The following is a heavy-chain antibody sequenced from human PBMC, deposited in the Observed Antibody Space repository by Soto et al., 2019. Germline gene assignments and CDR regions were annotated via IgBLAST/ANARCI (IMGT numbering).Heavy chain of an antibody. CDR3: ARGSSRWDD. J-gene: IGHJ4*02. Sequence: SXTCTVSGGSISSFYWGWIRQPAGKGLEWIGRIYSGGRKNYNPSLKSRVTMSVDTSKNQFSLRLSSVTAADTAMYYCARGSSRWDDWGQGTLVTVSS. CDR1: GGSISSFY. CDR2: IYSGGRK. V-gene: IGHV4-4*07. D-gene: IGHD6-13*01.